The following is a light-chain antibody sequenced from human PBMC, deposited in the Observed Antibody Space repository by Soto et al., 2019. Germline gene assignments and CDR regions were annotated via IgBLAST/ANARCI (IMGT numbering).Light chain of an antibody. Sequence: QSALTQPRSVSGSPGQSVTISCTGTSSDVGGYNYVSWYQQHPGKAPKLMIYDVSKRPSGVPDRFSGSKSGATASLTISGLQAEDEADYYCCSYAGSYTFGFGGGTKLPVL. V-gene: IGLV2-11*01. CDR2: DVS. CDR3: CSYAGSYTFG. J-gene: IGLJ2*01. CDR1: SSDVGGYNY.